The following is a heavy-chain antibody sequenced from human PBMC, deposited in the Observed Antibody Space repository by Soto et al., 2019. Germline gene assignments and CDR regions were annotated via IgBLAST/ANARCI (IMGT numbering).Heavy chain of an antibody. D-gene: IGHD3-10*01. CDR1: GYSFSTYW. Sequence: PVESLIIFCTGSGYSFSTYWIGWVRQMPGKGVECMGIIYPGGSDTRYSPSFQGQVTISADTSTKTAYLQWSSLKASDTAIYYCARLPQFIWFGALTYRAYYFNYWGPGTMVTVSS. J-gene: IGHJ4*02. CDR2: IYPGGSDT. CDR3: ARLPQFIWFGALTYRAYYFNY. V-gene: IGHV5-51*01.